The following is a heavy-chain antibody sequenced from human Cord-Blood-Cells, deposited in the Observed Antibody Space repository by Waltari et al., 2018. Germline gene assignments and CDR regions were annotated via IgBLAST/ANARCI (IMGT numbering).Heavy chain of an antibody. D-gene: IGHD3-3*01. CDR2: IIPILGIA. J-gene: IGHJ2*01. CDR1: GGTFSSYA. Sequence: QVQLVQSGAEVKKPGSSVKVSCKASGGTFSSYAISWVRQAPGHGLEWMGRIIPILGIANYAQKFQGRVTITADKSTSTAYMELSSLRSEDTAVYYCAKVLRFLEWLLVWYFDLWGRGTLVTVSS. V-gene: IGHV1-69*09. CDR3: AKVLRFLEWLLVWYFDL.